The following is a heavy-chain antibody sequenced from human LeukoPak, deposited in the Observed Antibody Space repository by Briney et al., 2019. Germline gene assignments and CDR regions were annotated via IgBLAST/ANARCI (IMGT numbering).Heavy chain of an antibody. CDR2: ISYDGSNK. D-gene: IGHD3-10*01. Sequence: GGSLRLSCAASGFTFSSYGMHWVRQAPGKGLEWVAVISYDGSNKYYADSVKGRFTISRDNSKNTLYLQMNSLRAEDTAVYYCANGGRVDMVRGVIGGSLPNFDYWGQGTLVTVSS. CDR3: ANGGRVDMVRGVIGGSLPNFDY. J-gene: IGHJ4*02. V-gene: IGHV3-30*18. CDR1: GFTFSSYG.